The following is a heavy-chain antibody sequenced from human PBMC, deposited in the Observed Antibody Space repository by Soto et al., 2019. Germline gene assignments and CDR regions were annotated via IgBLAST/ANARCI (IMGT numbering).Heavy chain of an antibody. CDR2: IYYRGST. CDR3: ARGTYCGGDCYSDFDY. Sequence: SETLSPTCTVSGGSISSGGYYWSWIRQHPGKGLEWIGYIYYRGSTYYNPSLKSRVTISVDTSKNQFSLKLSSVTAADTAVYYCARGTYCGGDCYSDFDYWGQGTLVTVSS. J-gene: IGHJ4*02. CDR1: GGSISSGGYY. V-gene: IGHV4-31*03. D-gene: IGHD2-21*02.